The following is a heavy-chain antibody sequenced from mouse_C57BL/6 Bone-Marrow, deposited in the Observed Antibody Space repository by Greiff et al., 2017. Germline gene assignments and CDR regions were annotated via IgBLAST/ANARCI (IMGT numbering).Heavy chain of an antibody. CDR2: SRNKANDYTT. Sequence: EVKVVESGGGLVQSGRSLRLSCATSGFTFSDFYMEWVRQAPGKGLEWIAASRNKANDYTTEYSASVKGRFIVSRDTSQSILYLQMNALRAEDTAIYYCARDDGYYVRFAYWGQGTLVTVSA. D-gene: IGHD2-3*01. CDR3: ARDDGYYVRFAY. CDR1: GFTFSDFY. J-gene: IGHJ3*01. V-gene: IGHV7-1*01.